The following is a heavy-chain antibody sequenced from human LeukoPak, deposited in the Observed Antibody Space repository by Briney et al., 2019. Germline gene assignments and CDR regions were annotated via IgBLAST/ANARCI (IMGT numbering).Heavy chain of an antibody. CDR3: AREEGVLRYFDWFGGALDI. V-gene: IGHV3-7*01. D-gene: IGHD3-9*01. CDR1: GFTFSSYW. Sequence: GGSLRLSCAASGFTFSSYWMSWVRQAPGKGLEWVANLKQDGSEKYYVDSVKGRFTISRDNAKNSLYLQMNSLRAEDTAVYYCAREEGVLRYFDWFGGALDIWGQGTMVTVSS. J-gene: IGHJ3*02. CDR2: LKQDGSEK.